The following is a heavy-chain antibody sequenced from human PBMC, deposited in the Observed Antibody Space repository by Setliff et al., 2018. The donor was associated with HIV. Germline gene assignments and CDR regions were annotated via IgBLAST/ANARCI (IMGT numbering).Heavy chain of an antibody. CDR3: AREKGTQSYFWSGYYPSYYYYMDV. CDR1: AFTFSDYY. Sequence: LRLSCAASAFTFSDYYMSWIRQAPGKGLEWVSYISSSGSTIYYADSVKGRFTISRDNAKNSLYLQMNSLRAEDTAVYYCAREKGTQSYFWSGYYPSYYYYMDVWGKGTTVTVSS. D-gene: IGHD3-3*01. J-gene: IGHJ6*03. CDR2: ISSSGSTI. V-gene: IGHV3-11*04.